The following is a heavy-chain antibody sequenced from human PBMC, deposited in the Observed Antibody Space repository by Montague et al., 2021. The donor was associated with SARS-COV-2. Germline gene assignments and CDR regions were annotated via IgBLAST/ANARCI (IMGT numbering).Heavy chain of an antibody. Sequence: SETRSLTCAVYGGSFSGYYWSWIRQPPGKGLEWIGEINHSGSTNYNPSLKSRVTISVDTSKNQFSLKLSSVTAADTAVYYCARARQDVVVPALGIGAYYYCYYMDVWGKGTTVTVSS. D-gene: IGHD2-2*01. CDR3: ARARQDVVVPALGIGAYYYCYYMDV. CDR2: INHSGST. J-gene: IGHJ6*03. CDR1: GGSFSGYY. V-gene: IGHV4-34*01.